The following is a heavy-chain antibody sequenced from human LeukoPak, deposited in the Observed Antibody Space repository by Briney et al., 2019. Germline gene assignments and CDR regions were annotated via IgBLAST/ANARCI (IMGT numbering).Heavy chain of an antibody. CDR2: ISSSSSYI. CDR1: GFTFSSYS. Sequence: GGSLRLSCAASGFTFSSYSMNWVRQAPGKGLEWVSSISSSSSYIYYADSVKGRFTISRDNAKNSLYLQRNSLRAEDTAVYYCARDRLRYFDWVGKDFDYWGQGTLVTVSS. J-gene: IGHJ4*02. CDR3: ARDRLRYFDWVGKDFDY. V-gene: IGHV3-21*01. D-gene: IGHD3-9*01.